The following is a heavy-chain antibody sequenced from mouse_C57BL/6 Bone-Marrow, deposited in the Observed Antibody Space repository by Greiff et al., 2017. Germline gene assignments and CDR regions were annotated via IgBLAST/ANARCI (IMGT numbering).Heavy chain of an antibody. Sequence: VQLQQSGAELVRPGASVKLSCTASGFNIKDDYMHWVKQRPEQGLEWIGWLDPENGDTEYASKFQGKATITADTSSNTAYLQLSSLTSEDTAVYYCTTRASYDYDPFYAMDYWGQGTSDTVSS. CDR1: GFNIKDDY. CDR3: TTRASYDYDPFYAMDY. CDR2: LDPENGDT. J-gene: IGHJ4*01. D-gene: IGHD2-4*01. V-gene: IGHV14-4*01.